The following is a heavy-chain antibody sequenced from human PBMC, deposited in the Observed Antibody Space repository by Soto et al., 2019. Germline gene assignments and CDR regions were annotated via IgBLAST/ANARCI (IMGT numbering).Heavy chain of an antibody. V-gene: IGHV3-48*02. CDR3: AKDRSVTTRILDY. CDR2: ISTSSRTI. J-gene: IGHJ4*02. Sequence: GGSLRLSCAASGFTLGSYSMNWVRQAPGKGLEWVSYISTSSRTIYYADSVKGRFTISRDNDRNLLYLQMNSLRDEDTAVYYCAKDRSVTTRILDYWGQGTLVTVSS. D-gene: IGHD4-17*01. CDR1: GFTLGSYS.